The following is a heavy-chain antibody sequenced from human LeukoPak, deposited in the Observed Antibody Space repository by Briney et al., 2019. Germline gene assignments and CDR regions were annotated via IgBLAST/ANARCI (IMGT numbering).Heavy chain of an antibody. CDR1: GFTFSSYW. CDR3: ARDSSSGYIDY. J-gene: IGHJ4*02. V-gene: IGHV3-7*01. CDR2: IKQDGSEK. D-gene: IGHD3-22*01. Sequence: PGGSLRLSCAASGFTFSSYWMNWVRQAPGKGLVWVANIKQDGSEKYYVDSVKGRFTISRDNAKNSLYLQMNSLRAEDTAVYYCARDSSSGYIDYWGQGTLVTVSS.